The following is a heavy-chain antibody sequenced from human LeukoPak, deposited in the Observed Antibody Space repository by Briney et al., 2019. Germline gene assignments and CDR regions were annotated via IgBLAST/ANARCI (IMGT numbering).Heavy chain of an antibody. V-gene: IGHV1-8*01. CDR2: MNPNSGNT. D-gene: IGHD3-9*01. Sequence: ASVKVSCTASGYTFTSYDINWVRQATGQGLEWMGWMNPNSGNTGYGLKFQGRVTITSNTSISTAYMELSSLRSEDKAVYYCARGIGLTGYYITPPDYWGQGTLVTVSS. CDR3: ARGIGLTGYYITPPDY. CDR1: GYTFTSYD. J-gene: IGHJ4*02.